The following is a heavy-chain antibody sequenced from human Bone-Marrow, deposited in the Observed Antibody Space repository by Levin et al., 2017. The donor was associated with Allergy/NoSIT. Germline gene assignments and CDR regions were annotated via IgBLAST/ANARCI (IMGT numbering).Heavy chain of an antibody. CDR2: LNWNGGSV. CDR3: ARVAHSAGWSGAFDI. D-gene: IGHD6-19*01. CDR1: GFTFDDYG. V-gene: IGHV3-20*04. Sequence: GESLKISCAASGFTFDDYGMSWVRQAPGKGLEWVTSLNWNGGSVGYVDSVKGRFTISRDNAKNSLYLQMNSLRAEDTAFYYCARVAHSAGWSGAFDIWGQGTMVTVSS. J-gene: IGHJ3*02.